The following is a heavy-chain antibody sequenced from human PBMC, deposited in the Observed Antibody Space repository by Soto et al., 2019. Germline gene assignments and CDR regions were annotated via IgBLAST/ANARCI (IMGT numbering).Heavy chain of an antibody. CDR3: PNTVRRNYYDRKRGPLVY. CDR2: ISGSGDGT. CDR1: GFTFSIYA. J-gene: IGHJ1*01. Sequence: EVQLLQSGGGLVQPGGSLRLSCAASGFTFSIYAMSWVRRAPGEGLEWVSVISGSGDGTYYADSVKSRFTISRNNSKNTRYLKKISLRAENTVVYCSPNTVRRNYYDRKRGPLVYRGQGTLGT. D-gene: IGHD3-22*01. V-gene: IGHV3-23*01.